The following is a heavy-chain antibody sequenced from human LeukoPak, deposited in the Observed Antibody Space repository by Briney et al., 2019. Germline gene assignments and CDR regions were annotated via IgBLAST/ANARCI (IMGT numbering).Heavy chain of an antibody. CDR3: ARGRDYYDSSGYYYFDY. Sequence: GGSLRLSCAASGFTVSSNDMTWVRQAPGKGLEWVSYISSSGSTIYYADSVKGRFTISRDNAKNSLYLQMNSLRAEDTALYYCARGRDYYDSSGYYYFDYWGQGTLVTVSS. D-gene: IGHD3-22*01. CDR2: ISSSGSTI. V-gene: IGHV3-48*04. J-gene: IGHJ4*02. CDR1: GFTVSSND.